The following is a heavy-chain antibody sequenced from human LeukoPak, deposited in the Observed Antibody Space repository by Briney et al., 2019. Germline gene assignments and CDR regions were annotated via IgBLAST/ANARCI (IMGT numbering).Heavy chain of an antibody. D-gene: IGHD3-10*01. CDR2: ITYSDGTT. J-gene: IGHJ5*02. Sequence: PGGSLRLSCAASGFTFSDYEMNWVRQAPGKGLQWVAFITYSDGTTYYADSVKGRFTISRDNANNSLYLQMESLRVEDTAVSARDHYYGSGNNWFDAWGQGTLVTVSS. V-gene: IGHV3-48*03. CDR3: DHYYGSGNNWFDA. CDR1: GFTFSDYE.